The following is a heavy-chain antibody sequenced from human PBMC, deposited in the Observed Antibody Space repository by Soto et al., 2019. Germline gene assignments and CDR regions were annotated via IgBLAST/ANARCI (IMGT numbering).Heavy chain of an antibody. D-gene: IGHD3-10*01. CDR2: IIPIFGTA. V-gene: IGHV1-69*01. J-gene: IGHJ4*02. CDR3: ASEITMVRGVTFDY. CDR1: GGTFSSYA. Sequence: QGRLVQSGAEVKKPGSSVKVSCKASGGTFSSYAISWVRQAPGQGLEWMGGIIPIFGTANYAQKFQGRVTITADESTSTAYMELSSLRSEDTAVYYCASEITMVRGVTFDYWGQGTLVTVSS.